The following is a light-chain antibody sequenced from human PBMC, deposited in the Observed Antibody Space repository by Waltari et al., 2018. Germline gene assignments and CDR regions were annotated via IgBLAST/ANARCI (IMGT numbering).Light chain of an antibody. J-gene: IGLJ1*01. CDR3: AAWDDSLSVLYV. CDR2: RHN. CDR1: SSNIGSNY. V-gene: IGLV1-47*01. Sequence: QSVLTQPPSASGTPGQRVTISCSGSSSNIGSNYVYWYQQLPGTAPKLLIYRHNRRPSGVPDRFSGSKSGTSAALAISGLRSEDEADYYCAAWDDSLSVLYVFGTGTKVTVL.